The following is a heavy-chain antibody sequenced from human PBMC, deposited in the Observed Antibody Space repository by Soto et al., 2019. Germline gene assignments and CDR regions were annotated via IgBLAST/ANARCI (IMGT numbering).Heavy chain of an antibody. V-gene: IGHV1-8*01. Sequence: ASVKVSCKASGYTFTSYDINWVRQATGQGLEWMGWMNPNSGNTGYAQKFQGRVTVTRNTSISTAYMELSSLRSEDTAVYYCTMVREKYYYYCMDVWGKGTTVTVSS. CDR2: MNPNSGNT. CDR1: GYTFTSYD. CDR3: TMVREKYYYYCMDV. D-gene: IGHD3-10*01. J-gene: IGHJ6*03.